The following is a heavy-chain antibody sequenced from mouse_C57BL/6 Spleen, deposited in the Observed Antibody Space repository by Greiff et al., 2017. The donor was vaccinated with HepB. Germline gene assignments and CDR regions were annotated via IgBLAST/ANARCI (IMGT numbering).Heavy chain of an antibody. Sequence: VKLLESGPELVKPGASVKISCKASGYAFSSSWLNWVKQRPGKGLEWIGRIYPGDGDTNYNGKFKGKATLTADKSSSTAYMQLSSLTSEDSAVYFCASDGYYGYFDVWGTGTMVTVSS. CDR3: ASDGYYGYFDV. D-gene: IGHD2-3*01. J-gene: IGHJ1*03. CDR1: GYAFSSSW. V-gene: IGHV1-82*01. CDR2: IYPGDGDT.